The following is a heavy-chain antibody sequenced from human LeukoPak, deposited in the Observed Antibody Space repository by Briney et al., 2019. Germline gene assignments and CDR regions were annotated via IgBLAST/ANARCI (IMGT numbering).Heavy chain of an antibody. V-gene: IGHV4-59*02. Sequence: SETLSLTCSVSGGGSISVSNYYWNWIRQPPGKGLEWIGYVYYSGATSYNPSLKSRVTISVDMSKSQFSLKLKSVTAADTAVYYCARGIYYGSGGFWGQGTLVTVAS. CDR2: VYYSGAT. J-gene: IGHJ4*02. CDR1: GGGSISVSNYY. D-gene: IGHD3-10*01. CDR3: ARGIYYGSGGF.